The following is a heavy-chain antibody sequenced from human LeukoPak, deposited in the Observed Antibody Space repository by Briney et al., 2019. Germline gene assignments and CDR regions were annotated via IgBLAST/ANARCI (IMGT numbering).Heavy chain of an antibody. CDR3: AVTKRRGSSWYANWFDP. D-gene: IGHD6-13*01. CDR1: GGSFSGYY. Sequence: SETLSLTCAVYGGSFSGYYWSWIRQPPGKGMEWIGEVNHSGSTNYNPSLKSRVTISVDTSKNQFSLKLSSVTAADTAVYYCAVTKRRGSSWYANWFDPWGQGTLVTVSS. CDR2: VNHSGST. J-gene: IGHJ5*02. V-gene: IGHV4-34*01.